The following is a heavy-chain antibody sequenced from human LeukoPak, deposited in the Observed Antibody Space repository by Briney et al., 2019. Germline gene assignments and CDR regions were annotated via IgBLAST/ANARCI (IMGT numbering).Heavy chain of an antibody. CDR1: GFTFSAYG. CDR3: ARSIAVPGTEIDY. J-gene: IGHJ4*02. CDR2: ISYDESKK. Sequence: GGSLRLSCAASGFTFSAYGMHWVRQAPGKGLEWVAVISYDESKKRYVDSVKGRFTISRDNSKNTMYLQMNSLRAEDTAVYYCARSIAVPGTEIDYWGQGTLVTVSS. D-gene: IGHD6-19*01. V-gene: IGHV3-30*03.